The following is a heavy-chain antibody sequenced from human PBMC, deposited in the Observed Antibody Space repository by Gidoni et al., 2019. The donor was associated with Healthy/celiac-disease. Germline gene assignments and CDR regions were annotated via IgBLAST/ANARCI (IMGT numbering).Heavy chain of an antibody. V-gene: IGHV1-69*01. J-gene: IGHJ4*02. D-gene: IGHD3-22*01. CDR2: IIPIFGTA. CDR1: GGTFSSYA. CDR3: ARDGRYYYDSSGTIDY. Sequence: QVQLVQSGAEVTKPGSSVKVSCKAAGGTFSSYAISWVRQAPGRGLEWMGGIIPIFGTANYAQKFQGRVTITADESTSTAYMELSSLRSEDTAVYYCARDGRYYYDSSGTIDYWGQGTLVTVSS.